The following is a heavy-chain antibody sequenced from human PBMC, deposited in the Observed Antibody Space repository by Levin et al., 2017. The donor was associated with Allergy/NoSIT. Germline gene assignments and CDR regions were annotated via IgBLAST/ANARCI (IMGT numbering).Heavy chain of an antibody. CDR1: GFTFSSYD. Sequence: LSLTCAASGFTFSSYDMHWVRQATGKGLEWVSAIGTAGDTYYPGSVKGRFTISRENAKNSLYLQMNSLRAGDTAVYYCARVNYDYGFSWGQGTLVTVSS. D-gene: IGHD4-17*01. CDR3: ARVNYDYGFS. J-gene: IGHJ5*02. CDR2: IGTAGDT. V-gene: IGHV3-13*01.